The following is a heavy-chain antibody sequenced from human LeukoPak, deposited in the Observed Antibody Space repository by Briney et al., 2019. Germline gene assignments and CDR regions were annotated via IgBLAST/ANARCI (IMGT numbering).Heavy chain of an antibody. D-gene: IGHD2-15*01. V-gene: IGHV1-18*01. CDR2: ISAYNGNT. Sequence: ASVKVSXKASGYTFTSYGISWVRQAPGQGLEWIGWISAYNGNTNYAQKLQGRVTMTTDTSTSTAYMELRSLRSDDTAVYYCARARTAATYRSYYYYYYMDVWGKGTTVTVSS. CDR3: ARARTAATYRSYYYYYYMDV. CDR1: GYTFTSYG. J-gene: IGHJ6*03.